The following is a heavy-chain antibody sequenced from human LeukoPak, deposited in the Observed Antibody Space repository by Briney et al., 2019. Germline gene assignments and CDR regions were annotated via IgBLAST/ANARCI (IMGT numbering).Heavy chain of an antibody. D-gene: IGHD2-8*01. Sequence: GGSLRLSCAASGFTFSSYAVSWVRQAPGKGLEWASSISGSGGSTYSADSVKGRFTISRDNSKNTLYLQMNSLRAEDTALYYCAKDRSCTNDICHGDFDHWGQGTLVTVSS. J-gene: IGHJ4*02. V-gene: IGHV3-23*01. CDR2: ISGSGGST. CDR1: GFTFSSYA. CDR3: AKDRSCTNDICHGDFDH.